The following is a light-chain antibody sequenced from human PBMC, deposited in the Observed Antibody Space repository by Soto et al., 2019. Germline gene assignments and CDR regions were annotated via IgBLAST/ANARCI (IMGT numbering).Light chain of an antibody. CDR3: QQYGRRALT. CDR2: DAS. CDR1: QSLTNTY. Sequence: EIVLTQSPGTLSLSPGETATLSCRASQSLTNTYLAWYQQKPGQAPRLLISDASDRATGIPDRFSGSGSGTDFTLTISSLQPEDFAVYYCQQYGRRALTFGGGTKLDIK. V-gene: IGKV3-20*01. J-gene: IGKJ4*01.